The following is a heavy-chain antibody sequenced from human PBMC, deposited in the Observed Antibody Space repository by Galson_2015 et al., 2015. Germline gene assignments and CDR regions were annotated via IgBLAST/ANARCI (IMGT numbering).Heavy chain of an antibody. CDR1: GYTFINYY. Sequence: SVKVSCKASGYTFINYYMHWVRQAPGQGLEWTGIINTSGGSTTYAQKFQGRVTMTRDTSTSTVYMNLSSLRSEDTALYYCVRGDYGGGDYWGQGTLVTVSS. CDR3: VRGDYGGGDY. CDR2: INTSGGST. J-gene: IGHJ4*02. V-gene: IGHV1-46*01. D-gene: IGHD4-17*01.